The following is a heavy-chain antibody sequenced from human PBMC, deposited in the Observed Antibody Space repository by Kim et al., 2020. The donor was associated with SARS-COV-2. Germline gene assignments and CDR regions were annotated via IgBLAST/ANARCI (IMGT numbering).Heavy chain of an antibody. V-gene: IGHV1-58*01. D-gene: IGHD3-16*01. J-gene: IGHJ4*02. CDR1: GFTFSNSA. CDR3: AADLLYDYVWGSFT. CDR2: IVVGSGHT. Sequence: SVKVSCKASGFTFSNSAVQWVRQARGQRLEWIGWIVVGSGHTNYAQKFQKRVTITRDMSTSTAYMELSSLRSEDTAVYYCAADLLYDYVWGSFTGGQGTLVTVSS.